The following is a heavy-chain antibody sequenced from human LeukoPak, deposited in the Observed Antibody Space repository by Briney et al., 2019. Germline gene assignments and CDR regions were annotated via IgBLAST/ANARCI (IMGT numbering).Heavy chain of an antibody. CDR2: INPSGGST. CDR1: GYTFTSYY. J-gene: IGHJ6*03. CDR3: ARAYSPTSWGLAAADYYYMDV. Sequence: ASVKVSCKASGYTFTSYYMHWVRQAPGQGLEWMGIINPSGGSTSYAQKFQGRVTMTRDMSTSTDYMELNRLTSDDTAVYYCARAYSPTSWGLAAADYYYMDVWGKGTTVTVSS. D-gene: IGHD6-13*01. V-gene: IGHV1-46*01.